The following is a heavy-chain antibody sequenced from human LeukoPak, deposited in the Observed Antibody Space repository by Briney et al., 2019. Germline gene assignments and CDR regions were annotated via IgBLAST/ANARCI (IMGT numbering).Heavy chain of an antibody. CDR1: GGSISSRNYY. D-gene: IGHD2-21*02. J-gene: IGHJ3*02. Sequence: SETLSLTCTVSGGSISSRNYYWGWIRQPPGKGLEWIGGVYYTGTTYSNPSLKSRVTISVDKSKNQFSLKLSSVTAADTAVYYCARDRDCGGDCFDAFDIWGQGTMVTVSS. CDR2: VYYTGTT. CDR3: ARDRDCGGDCFDAFDI. V-gene: IGHV4-39*07.